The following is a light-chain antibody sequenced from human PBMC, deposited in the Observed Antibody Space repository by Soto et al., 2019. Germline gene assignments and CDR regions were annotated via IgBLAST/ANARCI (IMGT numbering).Light chain of an antibody. V-gene: IGKV3-20*01. CDR1: QSVSSSY. J-gene: IGKJ3*01. CDR2: GAS. CDR3: QQYGSSPPT. Sequence: EIVLTQSPGTLSLSPGERATLSCRASQSVSSSYLAWYQQKPGQAPRLLIYGASSRATDIPDRFSGSGSGTDFTLTISRLEPEDFAVYYCQQYGSSPPTFGPGIKVDS.